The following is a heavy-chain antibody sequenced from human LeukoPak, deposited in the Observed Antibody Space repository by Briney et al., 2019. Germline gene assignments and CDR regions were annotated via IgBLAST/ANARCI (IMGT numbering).Heavy chain of an antibody. CDR2: ISSSSSYI. D-gene: IGHD6-13*01. J-gene: IGHJ4*02. V-gene: IGHV3-21*01. CDR3: ARKGHIAAAGFYGYYFDY. CDR1: GFIFSNYW. Sequence: GGSLRLSCAASGFIFSNYWMGWVRQAPGKGLEWVSSISSSSSYIYYADSVKGRFTISRDNAKNSLYLQMNSLRAEDTAVYYCARKGHIAAAGFYGYYFDYWGQGTLVTVSS.